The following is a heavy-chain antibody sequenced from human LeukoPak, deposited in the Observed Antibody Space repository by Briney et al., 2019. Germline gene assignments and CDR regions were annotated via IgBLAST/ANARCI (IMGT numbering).Heavy chain of an antibody. J-gene: IGHJ4*02. CDR2: FDPEDGET. Sequence: ASVKVSCKVSGYTLTELSMHWARQAPGKGLEWMGGFDPEDGETIYAQKFQGRVTMTEDTSTDTAYMELSSLRSEDTAVYYCATDSASRITMVRGVLPPDYWGQGTLVTVSS. D-gene: IGHD3-10*01. CDR3: ATDSASRITMVRGVLPPDY. CDR1: GYTLTELS. V-gene: IGHV1-24*01.